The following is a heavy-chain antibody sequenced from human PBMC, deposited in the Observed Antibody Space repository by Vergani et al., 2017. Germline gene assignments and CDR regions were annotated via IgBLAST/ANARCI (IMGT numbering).Heavy chain of an antibody. D-gene: IGHD3-16*01. CDR1: GGSISSGGYS. J-gene: IGHJ4*02. CDR2: IYHSGST. CDR3: ARDGDRGIDY. Sequence: QLQLQESGSGLVKPSQTLSLTCAVSGGSISSGGYSWSWIRQPPGKGLEWIGYIYHSGSTYYNPSLKSRVTISVDRSKNQFSLKLSSVTAAETAVYYCARDGDRGIDYWGQGTLVTVSS. V-gene: IGHV4-30-2*01.